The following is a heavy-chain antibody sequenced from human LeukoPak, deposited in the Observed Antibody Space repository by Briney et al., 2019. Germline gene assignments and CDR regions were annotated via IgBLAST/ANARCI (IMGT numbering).Heavy chain of an antibody. Sequence: ASARVSCKTSGYTFTNYGISWVRQAPGQGLEWMGWISAYNGNTNYAQKLQGRVTMTTDTSTSTAYMELRSLRSDDTAVYYCARVSGSSWFSDYWGQGTLVTVSS. D-gene: IGHD6-13*01. J-gene: IGHJ4*02. CDR3: ARVSGSSWFSDY. V-gene: IGHV1-18*01. CDR2: ISAYNGNT. CDR1: GYTFTNYG.